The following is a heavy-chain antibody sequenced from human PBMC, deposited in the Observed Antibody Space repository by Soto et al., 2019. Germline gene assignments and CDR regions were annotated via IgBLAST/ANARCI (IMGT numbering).Heavy chain of an antibody. CDR2: IYYHGTT. J-gene: IGHJ4*02. V-gene: IGHV4-59*08. CDR1: GASMSNYF. D-gene: IGHD3-22*01. Sequence: QVQLQESGPGLVKPSETLSLTCNVSGASMSNYFWEWIRQSPGKGLEWIGYIYYHGTTYYNPSLTSRVPMSVDTSKNNSSLKLSSVSAADTDVYYCGSYDRSGYIWGQGTLVTVSS. CDR3: GSYDRSGYI.